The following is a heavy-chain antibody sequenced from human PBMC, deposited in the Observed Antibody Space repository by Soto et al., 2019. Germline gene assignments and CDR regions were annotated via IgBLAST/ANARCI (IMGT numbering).Heavy chain of an antibody. CDR2: ISSSSYI. CDR3: AKDTRILLNWYFDL. V-gene: IGHV3-21*01. J-gene: IGHJ2*01. CDR1: GFTFSSYS. Sequence: GGSLRLSCAASGFTFSSYSMNWVRQAPGKGLEWVSSISSSSYIYYADSVKGRFTISRDNSKNTLYLQMNSLRAEDTAVYYCAKDTRILLNWYFDLWGRGTLVTVSS.